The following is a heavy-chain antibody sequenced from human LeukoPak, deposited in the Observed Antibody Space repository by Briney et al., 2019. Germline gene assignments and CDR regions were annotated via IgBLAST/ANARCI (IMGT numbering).Heavy chain of an antibody. CDR1: GFTFSNYA. CDR3: AKASTRDTGYYFDS. J-gene: IGHJ4*02. V-gene: IGHV3-23*01. CDR2: IRYNIENT. Sequence: GGSLRLSCAASGFTFSNYAMGWVRQAPRKGPEWVSSIRYNIENTHYADAVQGRFTISRDNSKNTLYLQMNSLRAEDTARYYCAKASTRDTGYYFDSWGQGTLVSVSS. D-gene: IGHD3-9*01.